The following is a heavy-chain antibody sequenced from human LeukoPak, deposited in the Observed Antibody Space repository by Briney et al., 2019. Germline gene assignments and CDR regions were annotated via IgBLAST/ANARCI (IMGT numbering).Heavy chain of an antibody. V-gene: IGHV3-23*01. Sequence: PGGSLRLSCAASGFTFSSYAMSWVRQAPGKGLEWVSAITPGATYYADIVKGRFSVSRDISKNTLSLEMNSLRSEDTAVYYCVKESPYPVGGASRIYYFDNLGQGTLVTVSS. CDR1: GFTFSSYA. D-gene: IGHD1-26*01. CDR3: VKESPYPVGGASRIYYFDN. J-gene: IGHJ4*02. CDR2: ITPGAT.